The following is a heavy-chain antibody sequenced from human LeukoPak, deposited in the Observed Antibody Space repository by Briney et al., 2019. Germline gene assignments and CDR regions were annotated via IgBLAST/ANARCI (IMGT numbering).Heavy chain of an antibody. Sequence: ASVKVSCEASGYTFMDYYMYWVRQAPGHGLEWMGWINLNGGGTHYVQEFQGRVTMTRDTSISTAYMELSGLRSDDTAIYYCTRAGDDEGPNYFDYWGQGTLVTVSS. D-gene: IGHD3-10*01. CDR3: TRAGDDEGPNYFDY. CDR1: GYTFMDYY. V-gene: IGHV1-2*02. CDR2: INLNGGGT. J-gene: IGHJ4*02.